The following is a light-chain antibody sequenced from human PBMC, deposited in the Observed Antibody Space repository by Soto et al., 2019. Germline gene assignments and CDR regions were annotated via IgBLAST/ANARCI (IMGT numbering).Light chain of an antibody. V-gene: IGLV4-69*01. J-gene: IGLJ2*01. CDR2: LNSDGSH. Sequence: QPVLTQSPSASASLGASVKLTCTLSSGHSSYAIAWHQQQPEKGPRYLMKLNSDGSHRKGDGIPDRFAGSSSGAEHYLTIASLQSEDEADYYCQTWGTGIGVFGGGTQLTVL. CDR3: QTWGTGIGV. CDR1: SGHSSYA.